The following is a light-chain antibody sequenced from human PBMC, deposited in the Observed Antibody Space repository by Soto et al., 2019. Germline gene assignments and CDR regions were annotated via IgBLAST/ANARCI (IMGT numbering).Light chain of an antibody. CDR1: SSNIGADFD. Sequence: QSVLTQPPSVSGAPGQRVTISCTGSSSNIGADFDVHWYQQLPGTAPKLLIYGNSNRPSGVPDRFSGSKSGSSASLAITGLQAEDEADYYCQSYDSSLRGWVFGGGTQLPVL. V-gene: IGLV1-40*01. CDR2: GNS. J-gene: IGLJ3*02. CDR3: QSYDSSLRGWV.